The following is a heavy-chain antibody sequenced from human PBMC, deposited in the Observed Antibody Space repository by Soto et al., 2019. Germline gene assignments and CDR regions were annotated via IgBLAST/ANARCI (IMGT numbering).Heavy chain of an antibody. CDR3: AREVVDGSSLWLDP. J-gene: IGHJ5*02. CDR1: GFTFSTND. D-gene: IGHD3-10*01. CDR2: MNANVDAT. V-gene: IGHV1-8*01. Sequence: ASVKVSCNASGFTFSTNDINWVRQAPGQGLQWMGWMNANVDATDSPQEFKGRVTMTWNASISTAYMELSNLKSDDTAVYYCAREVVDGSSLWLDPWGQGTLVTVS.